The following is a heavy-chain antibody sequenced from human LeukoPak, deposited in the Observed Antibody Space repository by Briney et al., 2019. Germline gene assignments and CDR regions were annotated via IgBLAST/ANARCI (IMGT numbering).Heavy chain of an antibody. D-gene: IGHD3-9*01. CDR2: INPNNGGT. CDR1: GYTFTGYD. Sequence: ASVKVSCKASGYTFTGYDIHWVRQAPGQGLEWMGRINPNNGGTTYAQKFQGRVTVTRDTSTSTAYMELRRLRSDDTAVYYCARVILTGYYIDYWGQGTLVTVSS. J-gene: IGHJ4*02. V-gene: IGHV1-2*06. CDR3: ARVILTGYYIDY.